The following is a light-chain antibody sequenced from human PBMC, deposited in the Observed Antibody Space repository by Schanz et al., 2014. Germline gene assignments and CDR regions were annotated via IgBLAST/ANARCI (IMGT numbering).Light chain of an antibody. CDR1: QSVNSN. CDR3: QQYDDWPQT. V-gene: IGKV3-15*01. Sequence: IVMTQSPATLSVSPGERASLSCRASQSVNSNLAWYQQKPGQAPRLLIYGASTRATGIPARFSGSGSGSGFTLTISSLEPEDFAVYYCQQYDDWPQTFGQGTKLEI. J-gene: IGKJ1*01. CDR2: GAS.